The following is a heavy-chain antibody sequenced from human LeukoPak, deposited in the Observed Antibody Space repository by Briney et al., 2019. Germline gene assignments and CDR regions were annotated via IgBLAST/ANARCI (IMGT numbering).Heavy chain of an antibody. CDR1: GFTFSSYA. CDR3: AKGYSSGWYDFDS. V-gene: IGHV3-23*01. CDR2: ISGNGHNT. J-gene: IGHJ4*02. Sequence: GGSLRLSCAASGFTFSSYAMSWVRQAPGKGLDWVSTISGNGHNTYYADSVKGRFTISRDTSKNTLYLQMNSLRADDTAVYYCAKGYSSGWYDFDSWGQGTLVTVAS. D-gene: IGHD6-19*01.